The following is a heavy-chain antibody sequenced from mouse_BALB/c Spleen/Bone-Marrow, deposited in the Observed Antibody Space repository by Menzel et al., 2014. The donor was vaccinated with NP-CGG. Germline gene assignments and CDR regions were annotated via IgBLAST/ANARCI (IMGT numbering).Heavy chain of an antibody. Sequence: EVKLMESGGGLVQPGGSLKLSCAASGFTFSNYGMSWVRQTPDKRLELVATINSNGGITYYPDSVKGRSTISRDNAKNTLYLQMSSLKSEDTAMYYCAKNQEALDYWGQGTTLTVSS. J-gene: IGHJ2*01. V-gene: IGHV5-6-3*01. D-gene: IGHD3-2*02. CDR1: GFTFSNYG. CDR2: INSNGGIT. CDR3: AKNQEALDY.